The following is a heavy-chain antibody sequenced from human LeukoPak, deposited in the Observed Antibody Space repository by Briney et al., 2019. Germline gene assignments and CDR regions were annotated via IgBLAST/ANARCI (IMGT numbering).Heavy chain of an antibody. CDR1: GGSISSSSYY. CDR2: IYHSGST. CDR3: ARSSSSWYGEGPGDY. D-gene: IGHD6-13*01. Sequence: SETLSLTCTVSGGSISSSSYYWGWIRQPPGKGLEWIGSIYHSGSTYYNPSLKSRVTISVDTSKNQFSLKLSSVTAADTAVYYCARSSSSWYGEGPGDYWGQGTLVTVSS. J-gene: IGHJ4*02. V-gene: IGHV4-39*07.